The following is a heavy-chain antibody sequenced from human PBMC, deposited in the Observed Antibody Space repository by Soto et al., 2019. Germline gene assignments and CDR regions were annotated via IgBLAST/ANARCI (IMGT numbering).Heavy chain of an antibody. V-gene: IGHV3-48*01. CDR2: SSSGDTTT. D-gene: IGHD1-1*01. CDR3: ARYDAFKAFDL. J-gene: IGHJ3*01. Sequence: GGSLRLSCAASGFIFNNYWMHWVRQAPGKGLEWVSYSSSGDTTTYYADSVKGRFTISRDDVTNSVSLQMDSLRVEDTGIYYCARYDAFKAFDLWGQGTMVTVSS. CDR1: GFIFNNYW.